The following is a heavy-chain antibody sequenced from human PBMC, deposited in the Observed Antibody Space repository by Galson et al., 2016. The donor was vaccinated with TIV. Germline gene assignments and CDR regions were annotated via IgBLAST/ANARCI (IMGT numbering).Heavy chain of an antibody. Sequence: SLRLSCAATGFTFSNYGMYWVRQAPGKGLEWVTFVRYDGNEIYYADSVKGRFTISRDNSKNMLYLQLNSLRPEDTALYYCARQGHFDWLHYLDSWGQGTLVTVSS. V-gene: IGHV3-30*02. D-gene: IGHD3-9*01. CDR1: GFTFSNYG. J-gene: IGHJ4*02. CDR2: VRYDGNEI. CDR3: ARQGHFDWLHYLDS.